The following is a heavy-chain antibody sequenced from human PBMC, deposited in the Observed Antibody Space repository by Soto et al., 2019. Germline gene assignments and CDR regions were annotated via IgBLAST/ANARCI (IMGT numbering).Heavy chain of an antibody. CDR3: ARVIAAAVDFDY. CDR2: VVPILAIA. Sequence: GASVKVSCKASGDTFSNYTFSWVRQAPGQGLEWTGRVVPILAIANYAQKFQDRVTITADRSASTAYMELRSLRSDDTAVYYCARVIAAAVDFDYWGQGTLVTVSS. V-gene: IGHV1-69*02. J-gene: IGHJ4*02. D-gene: IGHD6-13*01. CDR1: GDTFSNYT.